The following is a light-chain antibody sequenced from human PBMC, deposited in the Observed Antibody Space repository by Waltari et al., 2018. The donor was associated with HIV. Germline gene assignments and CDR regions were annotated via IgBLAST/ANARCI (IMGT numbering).Light chain of an antibody. V-gene: IGLV1-40*01. J-gene: IGLJ2*01. CDR3: QSYDSSLSGRV. Sequence: QSVLTQPPSVSGAPGQRVTISCTGSSSNIGAGYDVHRYPQLPGTAPKLLIYGNSNRPSGVPDRFSGSKSGTSASLAITGLQAEDEADYYCQSYDSSLSGRVFGGGTKLTGL. CDR1: SSNIGAGYD. CDR2: GNS.